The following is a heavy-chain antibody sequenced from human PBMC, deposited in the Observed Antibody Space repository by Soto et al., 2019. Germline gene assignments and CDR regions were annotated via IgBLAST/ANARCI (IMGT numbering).Heavy chain of an antibody. CDR2: IRSKAYGGTT. Sequence: SCTASGFTFGDSAMSWFRQAPGKGLEWVGFIRSKAYGGTTEYAASVKGRFTISRDDSKSIAYLQMNSLKTEDTAVYYCTRDLRPPLVQGTVWFDPWGQGTLVTVSS. CDR1: GFTFGDSA. V-gene: IGHV3-49*03. D-gene: IGHD6-6*01. J-gene: IGHJ5*02. CDR3: TRDLRPPLVQGTVWFDP.